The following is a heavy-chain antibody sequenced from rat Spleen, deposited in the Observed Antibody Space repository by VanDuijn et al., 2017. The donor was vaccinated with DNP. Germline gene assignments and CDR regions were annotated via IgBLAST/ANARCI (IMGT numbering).Heavy chain of an antibody. D-gene: IGHD4-3*01. CDR1: GFTFSDYN. Sequence: EVQVVESGGGLGQPGRSLKLSCEASGFTFSDYNMAWVRQAPKKGLEWVTTISYDGSSAYYRDFVKGRFTISRDNAKSTLYLQMGSLKSEDTATYYCTRGGTYYFDYWGQGVLVTVSS. J-gene: IGHJ2*01. CDR3: TRGGTYYFDY. CDR2: ISYDGSSA. V-gene: IGHV5-7*01.